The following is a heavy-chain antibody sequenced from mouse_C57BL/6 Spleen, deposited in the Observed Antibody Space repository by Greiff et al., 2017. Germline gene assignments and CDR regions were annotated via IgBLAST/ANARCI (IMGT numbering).Heavy chain of an antibody. CDR3: ARSGNGNYPAGFAY. Sequence: VQLQQSGPELVKPGASVKISCKASGYSFPDYNMNWVKQSNGTSLEWIGVINPNYGTTSYNQKFTGKATLTVDQSSSTAYMQLHSLTSEDSAVDYGARSGNGNYPAGFAYWGQGTLVTVSA. D-gene: IGHD2-1*01. CDR1: GYSFPDYN. CDR2: INPNYGTT. V-gene: IGHV1-39*01. J-gene: IGHJ3*01.